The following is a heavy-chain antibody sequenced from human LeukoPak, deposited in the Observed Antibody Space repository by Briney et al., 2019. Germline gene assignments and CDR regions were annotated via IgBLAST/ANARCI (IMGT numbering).Heavy chain of an antibody. V-gene: IGHV3-30*03. Sequence: PGGSLRLSCAASGFTFSTYSMNWVRQAPGKGLEWVAVISYDGSNKYYADSVKGRFTISRDNSKNTLYLQMNSLRAEDTAVYYCARDALWFGELSPYYFDYWGQGTLVTVSS. CDR1: GFTFSTYS. D-gene: IGHD3-10*01. CDR3: ARDALWFGELSPYYFDY. J-gene: IGHJ4*02. CDR2: ISYDGSNK.